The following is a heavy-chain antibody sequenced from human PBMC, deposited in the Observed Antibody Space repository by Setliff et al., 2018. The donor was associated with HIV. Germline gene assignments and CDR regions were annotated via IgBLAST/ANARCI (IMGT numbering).Heavy chain of an antibody. CDR2: FNTETGNP. CDR1: GYTFTSYG. CDR3: ARDGYYYDSSGHLAYYFDY. J-gene: IGHJ4*02. Sequence: ASVKVSCKASGYTFTSYGISWVRQAPGQGLEWMGWFNTETGNPMYAQGFRGRFVFSLDTSVGTAFLQINRLKAEDTAVYYCARDGYYYDSSGHLAYYFDYWGQGTLVTVSS. V-gene: IGHV7-4-1*02. D-gene: IGHD3-22*01.